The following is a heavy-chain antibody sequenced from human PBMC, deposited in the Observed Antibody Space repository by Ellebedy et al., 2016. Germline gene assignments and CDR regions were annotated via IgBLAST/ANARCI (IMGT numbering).Heavy chain of an antibody. Sequence: ASVKVSCXASGYTFTSYDINWVRQATGQGLEWMGWMNPNSGNTGYAQKFQGRVTMTRNTSISTAYMELSSLRSEDTAVYYCARGRRYGSGSYYYYYYGMDVWGQGTTVTVSS. CDR2: MNPNSGNT. V-gene: IGHV1-8*01. CDR1: GYTFTSYD. J-gene: IGHJ6*02. D-gene: IGHD3-10*01. CDR3: ARGRRYGSGSYYYYYYGMDV.